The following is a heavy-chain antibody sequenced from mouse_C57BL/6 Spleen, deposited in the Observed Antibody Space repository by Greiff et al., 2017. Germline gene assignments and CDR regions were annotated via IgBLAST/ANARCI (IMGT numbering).Heavy chain of an antibody. J-gene: IGHJ2*01. V-gene: IGHV1-5*01. CDR2: IYPGNSDT. CDR1: GYTFTSYW. Sequence: EVQLQQSGTVLARPGASVKMSCKTSGYTFTSYWMHWVKQRPGQGLEWIGAIYPGNSDTSYNQKFKGKAKLTAVTSASTAYMELSSLTNEDSAVYYWTRVNWDGGYFDYWGQGTTLTVSS. CDR3: TRVNWDGGYFDY. D-gene: IGHD4-1*01.